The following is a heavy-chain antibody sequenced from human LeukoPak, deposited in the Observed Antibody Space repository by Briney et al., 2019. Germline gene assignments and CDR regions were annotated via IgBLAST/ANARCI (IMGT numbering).Heavy chain of an antibody. Sequence: GGSLRLSCAASGFTFSSSAMSWVRQAPGKGLEWVSAISNNGGYTYYADSVQGRFTISRDNSKSTLCLQMNSLRAEDTAVYYCARGPPIEQWLTMMNFDYWGQGTLVTVSS. CDR2: ISNNGGYT. CDR1: GFTFSSSA. J-gene: IGHJ4*02. CDR3: ARGPPIEQWLTMMNFDY. V-gene: IGHV3-23*01. D-gene: IGHD6-19*01.